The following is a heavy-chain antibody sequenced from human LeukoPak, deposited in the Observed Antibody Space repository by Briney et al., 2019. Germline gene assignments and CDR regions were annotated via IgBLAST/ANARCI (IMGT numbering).Heavy chain of an antibody. V-gene: IGHV2-5*02. CDR3: AHSRGLLSFGELLRPFDY. CDR2: IYWDDDK. D-gene: IGHD3-10*01. CDR1: GFSLSSSGVG. Sequence: SGPTLVNPTQTLTLTCTFSGFSLSSSGVGVGWIRQPPGKALEWLGLIYWDDDKRYSPSLKSRVTITKDTSKNQVVLTMTNMGPVDTATYYCAHSRGLLSFGELLRPFDYWGQGTLVTVSS. J-gene: IGHJ4*02.